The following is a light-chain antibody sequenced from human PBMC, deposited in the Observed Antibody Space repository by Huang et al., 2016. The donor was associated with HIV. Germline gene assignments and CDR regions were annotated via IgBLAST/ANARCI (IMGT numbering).Light chain of an antibody. V-gene: IGKV3-20*01. CDR1: EGIRSYY. Sequence: EIVLTQSPGTLSLSPGERAALSCRASEGIRSYYVAWYPQKPGQAPRLLIYAASSRATGIPDRFSGSGSGTDFTLTISRLEPEDFAVYYCQHYGPTPSWTFGQGTKVEIK. CDR3: QHYGPTPSWT. CDR2: AAS. J-gene: IGKJ1*01.